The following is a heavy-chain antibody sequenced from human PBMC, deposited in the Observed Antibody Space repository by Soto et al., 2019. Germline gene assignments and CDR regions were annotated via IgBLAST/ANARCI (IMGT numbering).Heavy chain of an antibody. D-gene: IGHD3-16*02. CDR2: INHSGST. V-gene: IGHV4-34*01. CDR3: ARGRGYDYIWGSYRSGYYYYMDV. Sequence: SETLSLTCAVYGGSFSGYYWSWIRQPPGKGLEWIGEINHSGSTNYNPSLKSRVTISVDTSKNQFSLKLGPVTAADTAVYYCARGRGYDYIWGSYRSGYYYYMDVWGKGTTVTVSS. CDR1: GGSFSGYY. J-gene: IGHJ6*03.